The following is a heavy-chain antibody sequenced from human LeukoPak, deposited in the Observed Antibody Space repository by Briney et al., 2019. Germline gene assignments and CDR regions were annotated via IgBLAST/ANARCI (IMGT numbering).Heavy chain of an antibody. V-gene: IGHV3-48*03. J-gene: IGHJ6*03. D-gene: IGHD6-19*01. Sequence: GGSLRLSCAASGFTFSSYEMNWVRQAPGKGLEWVSYISSSGSTIYYADSVKGRFTISRDNAKNSLYLQMNSLRAEDTAVYYCARGVPQWLGYYYYYMDVWGKGTTVTISS. CDR2: ISSSGSTI. CDR3: ARGVPQWLGYYYYYMDV. CDR1: GFTFSSYE.